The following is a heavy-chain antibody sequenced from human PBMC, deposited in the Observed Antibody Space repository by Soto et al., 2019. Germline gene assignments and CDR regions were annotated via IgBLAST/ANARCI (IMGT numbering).Heavy chain of an antibody. CDR2: MNPNSGDT. D-gene: IGHD2-2*01. V-gene: IGHV1-8*01. Sequence: QVQLVQSGAEVKKPGASVKVSCKTSGYTFTTYDINWVRQATGQGLEWMGWMNPNSGDTGYAQTFQGRVTMTRNTSTGTAYMELCSLRYEDTAVYYCARGLSCIITSCYRGRWFDPWGQGTLVTVSS. CDR1: GYTFTTYD. CDR3: ARGLSCIITSCYRGRWFDP. J-gene: IGHJ5*02.